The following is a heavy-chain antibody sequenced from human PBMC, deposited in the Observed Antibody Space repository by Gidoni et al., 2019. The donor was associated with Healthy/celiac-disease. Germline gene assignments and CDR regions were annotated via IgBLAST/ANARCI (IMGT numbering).Heavy chain of an antibody. CDR1: GFTFSSYA. D-gene: IGHD3-22*01. V-gene: IGHV3-23*01. J-gene: IGHJ3*02. Sequence: EVQLLESGGGLVQPGGSLRLSCAASGFTFSSYARGWVRQAPGKGLEWVSAISGSGGSTYYADSVKGRFTISRDNSKNTLYLQMNSLRAEDTAVYYCANVIDYYDRSGYYGDAFDIWGQGTMVTVSS. CDR3: ANVIDYYDRSGYYGDAFDI. CDR2: ISGSGGST.